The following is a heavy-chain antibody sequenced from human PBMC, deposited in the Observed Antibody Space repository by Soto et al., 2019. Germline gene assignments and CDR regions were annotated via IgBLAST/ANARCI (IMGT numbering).Heavy chain of an antibody. D-gene: IGHD3-22*01. V-gene: IGHV4-30-4*01. Sequence: SETLYLTCTVSGGSISSGDYYWSWIRQPPGKGLEWIGYIYYSGSTYYNPSLKSRVTISVDTSKNQFSLKLSSVTAADTAVYYCDRAGGHYYDIRGLGYWGQGPLVTVSS. CDR3: DRAGGHYYDIRGLGY. CDR2: IYYSGST. J-gene: IGHJ4*02. CDR1: GGSISSGDYY.